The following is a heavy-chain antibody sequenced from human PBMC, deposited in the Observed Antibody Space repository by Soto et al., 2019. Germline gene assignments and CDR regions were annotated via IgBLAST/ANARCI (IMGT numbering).Heavy chain of an antibody. D-gene: IGHD3-3*01. Sequence: QVRLQESGPGLVKPSQTLSLTCTVSVGAISSGDYFWSWARQPPGKGLEWIGYIYYTGSTSYTPSLKSRITMSVDTSKNQFSLKVLSVTAEDTAVYFCARDDGYYSLDDYWVKGTLVTVSS. J-gene: IGHJ4*02. CDR3: ARDDGYYSLDDY. V-gene: IGHV4-30-4*01. CDR1: VGAISSGDYF. CDR2: IYYTGST.